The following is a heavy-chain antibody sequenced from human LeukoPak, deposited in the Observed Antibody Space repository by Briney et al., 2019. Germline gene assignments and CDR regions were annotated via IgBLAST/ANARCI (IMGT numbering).Heavy chain of an antibody. CDR3: AAALVVAATRYYYYGMDV. V-gene: IGHV1-58*02. CDR1: GFTFTSSA. CDR2: IVVGSGNT. D-gene: IGHD2-15*01. Sequence: GASVKVSCKASGFTFTSSAMQWVRQARGQRLEWIGWIVVGSGNTNYAQKFQERVTITRDMSTSTAYMELSSLRSEETAVYYCAAALVVAATRYYYYGMDVWGKGTTVTVSS. J-gene: IGHJ6*04.